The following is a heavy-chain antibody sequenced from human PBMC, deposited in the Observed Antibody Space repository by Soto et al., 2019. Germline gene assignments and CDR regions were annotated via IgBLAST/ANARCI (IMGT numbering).Heavy chain of an antibody. D-gene: IGHD3-16*01. CDR1: GFTFSSYG. Sequence: QVQQVESGGGVVQPGRSLRLSCAASGFTFSSYGMHWVRQAPGKGLEWVAVIWYDGSNKYYADSVKGRFTISRDNSKNTLYLQMNSLRAEDTAVYYCARDLGSAQGYYYYGMDVWGQGTTVTVSS. J-gene: IGHJ6*02. CDR2: IWYDGSNK. V-gene: IGHV3-33*01. CDR3: ARDLGSAQGYYYYGMDV.